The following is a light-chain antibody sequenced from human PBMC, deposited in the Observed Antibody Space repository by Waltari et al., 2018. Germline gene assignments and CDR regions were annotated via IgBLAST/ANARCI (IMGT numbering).Light chain of an antibody. CDR3: FSAADNNWV. CDR1: ILAKKY. Sequence: SYELTQPSSVSVSPGQTAKILCSGDILAKKYARWFQQKPGQAPLLLIYEDSERPSEIPGRFSGSSSGTTVTLTITGAHVDDEAYYYCFSAADNNWVFGGGTKLTVL. CDR2: EDS. J-gene: IGLJ3*02. V-gene: IGLV3-27*01.